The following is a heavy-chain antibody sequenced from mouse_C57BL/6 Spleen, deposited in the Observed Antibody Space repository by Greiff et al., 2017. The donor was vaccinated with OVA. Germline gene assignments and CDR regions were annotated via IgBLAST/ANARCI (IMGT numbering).Heavy chain of an antibody. D-gene: IGHD3-2*02. CDR2: ISSGGDCI. J-gene: IGHJ4*01. CDR1: GFTFSSYA. V-gene: IGHV5-9-1*02. CDR3: TRQRRLHYAMDY. Sequence: EVLLVESGEGLVKPGGSLKLSCAASGFTFSSYAMSWVRQTPEKRLEWVAYISSGGDCIYYADTVKGRFTISRDNARNTLYLQMSSLKSEDTATYYCTRQRRLHYAMDYWGQGTSVTVSS.